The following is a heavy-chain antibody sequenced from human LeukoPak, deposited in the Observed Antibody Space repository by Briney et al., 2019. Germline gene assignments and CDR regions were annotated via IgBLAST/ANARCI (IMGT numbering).Heavy chain of an antibody. V-gene: IGHV4-59*01. CDR2: IYYSGST. Sequence: SETLSLTCSVSGGSIRSYYWSWIRQPPGKGLEWIGYIYYSGSTKYNPSLKSRVTISVDTSKNQFSLKLSSVTAVDTAVYYCARCSSGYPYYYYYGMDVWGQGTTVTVSS. D-gene: IGHD3-22*01. J-gene: IGHJ6*02. CDR3: ARCSSGYPYYYYYGMDV. CDR1: GGSIRSYY.